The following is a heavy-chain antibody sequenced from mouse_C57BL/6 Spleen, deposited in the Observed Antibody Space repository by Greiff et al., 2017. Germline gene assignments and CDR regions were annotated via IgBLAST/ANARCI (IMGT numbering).Heavy chain of an antibody. CDR3: TDDYGAFAY. D-gene: IGHD2-4*01. J-gene: IGHJ3*01. Sequence: EVKLMESGGGLVQPGGSMKLSCVASGFTFSNYWMNWVRQSPEKGLEWVAQIRLKSDNYATHYAESVKGRFTISRDDSKSSVYLQMNNLRAEDTGIYYCTDDYGAFAYWGQGTLVTVSA. CDR2: IRLKSDNYAT. V-gene: IGHV6-3*01. CDR1: GFTFSNYW.